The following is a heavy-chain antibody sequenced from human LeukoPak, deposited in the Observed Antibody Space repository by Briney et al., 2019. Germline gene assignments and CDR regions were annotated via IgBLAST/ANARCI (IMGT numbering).Heavy chain of an antibody. V-gene: IGHV3-15*01. CDR2: IKRKTDGGTT. Sequence: GGSLRLSCAASGFSFNATWMAWVCQSPGRGLEWVGRIKRKTDGGTTDYAAPVKGRFTISRDDSKETLYLQMNSLKTEDTGVYYCTTGGGSYRVVDYWGQGTLVTVSS. J-gene: IGHJ4*02. CDR1: GFSFNATW. D-gene: IGHD1-26*01. CDR3: TTGGGSYRVVDY.